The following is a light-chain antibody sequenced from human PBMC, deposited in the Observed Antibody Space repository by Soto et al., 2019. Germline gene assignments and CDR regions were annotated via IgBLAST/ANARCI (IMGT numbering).Light chain of an antibody. CDR2: GAS. Sequence: EIVMTQSPATMSVSPGERATLSCRTRQSVSSNLAWYQQKPGQAPRLLIYGASTRATGIPARFSGSGSGTEFTLTISSLQSEDFAVYYCLQYNNWPPSTFGQGTKVDIK. CDR1: QSVSSN. CDR3: LQYNNWPPST. V-gene: IGKV3-15*01. J-gene: IGKJ1*01.